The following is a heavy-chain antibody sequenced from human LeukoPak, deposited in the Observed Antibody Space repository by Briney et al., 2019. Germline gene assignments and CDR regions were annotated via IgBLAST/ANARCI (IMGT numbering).Heavy chain of an antibody. CDR1: GGSLSGYY. CDR2: INHSGST. J-gene: IGHJ4*02. D-gene: IGHD6-6*01. V-gene: IGHV4-34*01. CDR3: ARVVSAWYSSSSRYFDY. Sequence: SETLSLTCAVYGGSLSGYYWSWIRQPPGKGLEWIGEINHSGSTNYNPSLKSRVTISVDTSKNQFSLKLSSVTAADTAVYYCARVVSAWYSSSSRYFDYWGQGTLVTVSS.